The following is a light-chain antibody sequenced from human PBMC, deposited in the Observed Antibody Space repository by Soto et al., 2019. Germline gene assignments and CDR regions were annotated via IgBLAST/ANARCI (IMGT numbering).Light chain of an antibody. CDR3: TSYTSSSTQV. V-gene: IGLV2-14*01. Sequence: QSVLTQPASVSGSPGQSITISCTGTSSDVGVYDYVSWYQQHPGTAPRLIIFEVTNRPSGVSNRFSGSKSGNTASLTISGLQAEDEADYYCTSYTSSSTQVFGTGTKVIVL. CDR2: EVT. CDR1: SSDVGVYDY. J-gene: IGLJ1*01.